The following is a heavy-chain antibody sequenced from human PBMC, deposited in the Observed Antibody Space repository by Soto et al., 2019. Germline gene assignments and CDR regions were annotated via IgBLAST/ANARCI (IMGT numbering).Heavy chain of an antibody. D-gene: IGHD2-2*01. CDR1: GGTLSSYA. V-gene: IGHV1-69*12. CDR3: ARRNVVLVPAATYNWFDP. J-gene: IGHJ5*02. Sequence: QVQLVQSGAEVKKPGSSVKVSCKASGGTLSSYAISWVRQAPGQGLEWMGGIIPIFGTANYAQKFQGRVTITADESTSTAYMELSSLRSEDTAVYYCARRNVVLVPAATYNWFDPWDQGTLVTVSS. CDR2: IIPIFGTA.